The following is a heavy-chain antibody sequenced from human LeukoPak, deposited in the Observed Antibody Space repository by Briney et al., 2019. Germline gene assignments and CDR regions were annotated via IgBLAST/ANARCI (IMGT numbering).Heavy chain of an antibody. J-gene: IGHJ4*02. CDR2: IKQDGSEK. CDR3: ARAPRYSSSWYFDY. V-gene: IGHV3-7*01. D-gene: IGHD6-13*01. Sequence: GGSLRLSCAAFGFTFSSYWMSWVRQAPGKGLEWVANIKQDGSEKYFVDSVKGRFTISRDNAKNSLYLQMNSLRAEDTAVYYCARAPRYSSSWYFDYWGQGTLVTVSS. CDR1: GFTFSSYW.